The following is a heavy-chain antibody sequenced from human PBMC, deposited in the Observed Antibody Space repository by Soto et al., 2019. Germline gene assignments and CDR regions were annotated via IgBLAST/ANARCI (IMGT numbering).Heavy chain of an antibody. V-gene: IGHV1-18*01. CDR3: ARSPRLSRAGDV. J-gene: IGHJ6*04. CDR2: INPYNGNT. Sequence: QVHMEQSGAEVRRPGASLNVSCKASGYAFISHGVSWVRQAPGQGLEWMGWINPYNGNTNYAQKFQGRVTLTTDKTTSTAYMGLRSLRADDTALYYCARSPRLSRAGDVWGKGTAVVVSS. CDR1: GYAFISHG.